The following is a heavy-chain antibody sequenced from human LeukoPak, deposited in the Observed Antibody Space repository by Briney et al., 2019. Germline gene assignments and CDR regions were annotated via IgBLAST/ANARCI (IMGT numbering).Heavy chain of an antibody. D-gene: IGHD2-2*01. V-gene: IGHV1-8*03. Sequence: ASVTVSCKASGYTFTSYDINWVRQATGQGLEWMGWMNPNSGNTGYAQKFQGRVTITRNTTISTAYMELSSLRSEDTAVYYCARVTASLYYYYYMDVWGKGTTVTVSS. J-gene: IGHJ6*03. CDR1: GYTFTSYD. CDR2: MNPNSGNT. CDR3: ARVTASLYYYYYMDV.